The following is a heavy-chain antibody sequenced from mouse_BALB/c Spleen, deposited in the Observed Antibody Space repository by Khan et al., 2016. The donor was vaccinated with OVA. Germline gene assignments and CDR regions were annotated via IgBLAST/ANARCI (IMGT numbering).Heavy chain of an antibody. CDR2: INPSTGYT. CDR3: ANHGSSSAWLTY. J-gene: IGHJ3*01. Sequence: QVQLKQSGAELAKPGASMKMSCKASGYTFTSYWMHWVKQRPGQGLEWIGYINPSTGYTEYNQRFKDKATLTADKSSSTAYMQLSSLTSEESAVYYCANHGSSSAWLTYWGQGTLVTVSA. V-gene: IGHV1-7*01. CDR1: GYTFTSYW. D-gene: IGHD1-1*01.